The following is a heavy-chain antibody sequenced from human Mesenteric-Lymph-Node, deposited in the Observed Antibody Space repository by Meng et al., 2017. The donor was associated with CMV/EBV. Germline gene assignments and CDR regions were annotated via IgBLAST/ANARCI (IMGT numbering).Heavy chain of an antibody. CDR3: ARERVPAAILDY. CDR1: GFTFSSYS. CDR2: ISSSSSYI. J-gene: IGHJ4*02. V-gene: IGHV3-21*01. D-gene: IGHD2-2*01. Sequence: GGSLRLSCAASGFTFSSYSMNWVRQAPGKGLEWVSSISSSSSYIYYADSVKGRFTISRDNAKNSLYLQMNSLRAEDTAVYYCARERVPAAILDYWGQGTLVTVSS.